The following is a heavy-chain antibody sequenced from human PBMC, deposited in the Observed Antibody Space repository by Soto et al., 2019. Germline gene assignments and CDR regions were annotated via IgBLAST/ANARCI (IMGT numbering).Heavy chain of an antibody. J-gene: IGHJ6*01. V-gene: IGHV1-2*02. Sequence: ASVKVSCKDSGYTFTGYYMHWVRQAPGQGLEWMGWINPNSGGTNYAQKFQGRVTMTRDTSISTAYMELSRLRSDDTAVYYCARGGYSSSSKAGYYYYGMGVWGQRTPVPV. CDR3: ARGGYSSSSKAGYYYYGMGV. CDR2: INPNSGGT. CDR1: GYTFTGYY. D-gene: IGHD6-13*01.